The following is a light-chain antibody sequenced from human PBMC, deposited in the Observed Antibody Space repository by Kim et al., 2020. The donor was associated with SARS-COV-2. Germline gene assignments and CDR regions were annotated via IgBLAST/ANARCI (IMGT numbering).Light chain of an antibody. CDR2: GEN. V-gene: IGLV3-19*01. CDR3: NARDSSGDHVV. Sequence: ALGQTARIRGRGASLRINYANWDQQKPGQAPSLVIYGENNRPSGIPDRFSGSSSGNTASLTITGAQAEDEADYFCNARDSSGDHVVFGGGTQLTVL. J-gene: IGLJ2*01. CDR1: SLRINY.